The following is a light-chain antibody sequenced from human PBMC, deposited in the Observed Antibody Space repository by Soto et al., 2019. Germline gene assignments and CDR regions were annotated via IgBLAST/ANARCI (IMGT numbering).Light chain of an antibody. CDR3: QKYDTAPLT. CDR1: QTISYY. V-gene: IGKV1-27*01. Sequence: DIQMTQSPSSLSASVGDRVPIACRASQTISYYVNWYQQKPGKVPKLLIYAASTLLSGVPSRFSGSGSGTDFTLTISSLQPEDVATYYCQKYDTAPLTFGQGTKVDIK. J-gene: IGKJ1*01. CDR2: AAS.